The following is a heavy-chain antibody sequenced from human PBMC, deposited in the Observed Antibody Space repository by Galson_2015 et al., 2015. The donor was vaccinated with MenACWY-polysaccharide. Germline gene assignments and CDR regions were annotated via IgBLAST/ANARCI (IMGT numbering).Heavy chain of an antibody. CDR1: GYNSNFSY. CDR3: ARGRYCSGPSCSNYYYYYGMDV. J-gene: IGHJ6*02. Sequence: SVKASCKAEGYNSNFSYMHWGRQAPGQGPDWMGPINPSGGGISSAPRFQGQGTMPRDPATTTVYMELSGRRSEDTAVYYCARGRYCSGPSCSNYYYYYGMDVWGQGTTVTVSS. D-gene: IGHD2-2*01. V-gene: IGHV1-46*02. CDR2: INPSGGGI.